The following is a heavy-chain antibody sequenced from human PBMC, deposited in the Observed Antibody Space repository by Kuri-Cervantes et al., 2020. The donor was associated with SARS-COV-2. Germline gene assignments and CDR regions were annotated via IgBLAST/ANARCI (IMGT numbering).Heavy chain of an antibody. V-gene: IGHV4-59*01. J-gene: IGHJ5*02. Sequence: SETLSLTCTVSGGSISSYYRSWIRQPPGKGLEWIGYIYYSGSTNYNPSLKSRVTISVDTSKNQFSLKLSSVTAADTAVYYCARGRGYSGWRLNWFDPWGQGTLVTVSS. CDR3: ARGRGYSGWRLNWFDP. D-gene: IGHD5-12*01. CDR2: IYYSGST. CDR1: GGSISSYY.